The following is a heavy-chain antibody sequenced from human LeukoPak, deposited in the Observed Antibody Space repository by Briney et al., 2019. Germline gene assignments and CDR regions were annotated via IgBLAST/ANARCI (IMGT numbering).Heavy chain of an antibody. V-gene: IGHV3-11*03. Sequence: PGRSLRLSCAASGFTFSDYYTSWIRQAPGKGLEWISYISSRGTYSNYADSVKGRFTISRDDVENSLYLQMNSLRVEDTAVYYCARSLRRDCDSTSCWAALDIWGHGTMVTVSP. CDR1: GFTFSDYY. CDR2: ISSRGTYS. D-gene: IGHD2-2*01. J-gene: IGHJ3*02. CDR3: ARSLRRDCDSTSCWAALDI.